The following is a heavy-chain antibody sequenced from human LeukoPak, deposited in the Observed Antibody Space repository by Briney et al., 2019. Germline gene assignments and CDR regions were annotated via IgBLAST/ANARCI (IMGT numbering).Heavy chain of an antibody. D-gene: IGHD1-1*01. V-gene: IGHV1-2*03. CDR2: INPNSGDT. J-gene: IGHJ5*02. CDR3: ARDKYKAAVDP. CDR1: GYSFTGYY. Sequence: LGASVKVSCKASGYSFTGYYIHWVRQAPGQGLEWMAWINPNSGDTNFAQKFQGRVTMTRDTSISTAYMELSRLRSDDTAVYYCARDKYKAAVDPWGQGTLVTVSS.